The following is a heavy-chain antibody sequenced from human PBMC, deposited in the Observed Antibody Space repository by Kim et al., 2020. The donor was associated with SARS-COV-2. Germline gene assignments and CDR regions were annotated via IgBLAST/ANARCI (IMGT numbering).Heavy chain of an antibody. CDR2: ISSRSSYI. J-gene: IGHJ4*02. Sequence: GGSLRLSCGASGFTFRNKSMTWVRQAPGKGLEWVASISSRSSYIYYAESVKGRFTISIDNAKSSLFLQMDSLRVEDTAIYYCTRDDSGPGSSWYWGQGTLVAVSS. V-gene: IGHV3-21*01. D-gene: IGHD6-13*01. CDR3: TRDDSGPGSSWY. CDR1: GFTFRNKS.